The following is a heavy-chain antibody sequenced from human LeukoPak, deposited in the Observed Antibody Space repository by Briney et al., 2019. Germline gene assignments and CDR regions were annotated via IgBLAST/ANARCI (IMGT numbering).Heavy chain of an antibody. D-gene: IGHD1-1*01. CDR1: GFTFSSYA. J-gene: IGHJ6*02. Sequence: PGGSLRLSCAASGFTFSSYAMHWVRQAPGKGLEWVAVISYDGSNKYYADSVKGRFTISRDNSKNTLYLQKNSLRAEDTAVYYCARERVKTGTRYYYGMDVWGQGTTVTVSS. V-gene: IGHV3-30-3*01. CDR3: ARERVKTGTRYYYGMDV. CDR2: ISYDGSNK.